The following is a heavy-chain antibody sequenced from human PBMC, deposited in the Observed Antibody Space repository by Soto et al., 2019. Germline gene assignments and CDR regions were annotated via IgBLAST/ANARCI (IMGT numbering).Heavy chain of an antibody. CDR1: GFTFTNYA. D-gene: IGHD2-15*01. J-gene: IGHJ4*02. Sequence: GGSLRLSCAASGFTFTNYAMSWVRQAQGKGLEWVSAISSSGGSTYYADSVKGRFTISRDNSKYRLYLQMNSLRAEDTAVYYRAKEQAQVALYYFNLYGEGTPVIFSS. V-gene: IGHV3-23*01. CDR2: ISSSGGST. CDR3: AKEQAQVALYYFNL.